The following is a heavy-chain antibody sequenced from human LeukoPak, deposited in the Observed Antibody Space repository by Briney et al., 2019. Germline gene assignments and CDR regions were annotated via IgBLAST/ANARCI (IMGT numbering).Heavy chain of an antibody. CDR1: GFTFSSYS. V-gene: IGHV3-30*03. Sequence: GGSLRLSCAASGFTFSSYSMNWVRQAPGKGLEWVAVISYDGSNKYYADSVKGRFTISRDNSKNTLYLQMNSLRAEDTAVYYCARDTVTTNWYFDLWGRGTLVTVSS. CDR3: ARDTVTTNWYFDL. D-gene: IGHD4-17*01. J-gene: IGHJ2*01. CDR2: ISYDGSNK.